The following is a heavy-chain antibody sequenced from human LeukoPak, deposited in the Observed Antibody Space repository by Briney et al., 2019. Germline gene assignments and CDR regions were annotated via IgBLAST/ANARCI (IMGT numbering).Heavy chain of an antibody. J-gene: IGHJ4*02. D-gene: IGHD3-10*01. Sequence: ASVKVSCKAFGYGFTSYYIHWVRQAPGQGLEWMGIIYPSVGGTTYARKFQGRVTMTRDTSTSTVYMELSSLRSEDTAVYYCARHGSGRYYPAEGRVDYWGQGTLVTVSS. CDR3: ARHGSGRYYPAEGRVDY. V-gene: IGHV1-46*03. CDR1: GYGFTSYY. CDR2: IYPSVGGT.